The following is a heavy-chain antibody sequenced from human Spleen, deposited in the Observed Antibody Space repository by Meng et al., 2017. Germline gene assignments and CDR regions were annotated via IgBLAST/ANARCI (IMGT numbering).Heavy chain of an antibody. J-gene: IGHJ5*02. CDR2: INHSGST. D-gene: IGHD6-19*01. Sequence: QVQLRESGPALVKPSETLSLTCAVSGGSMSSGNYYWSWIRQPPGKGLEWIGEINHSGSTYYTPSLKSRVTVSIDTSRNQFSLWLTSVTAADTAVYYCVRSSGWVKTGFDPWGQGTLVTVS. CDR1: GGSMSSGNYY. V-gene: IGHV4-39*01. CDR3: VRSSGWVKTGFDP.